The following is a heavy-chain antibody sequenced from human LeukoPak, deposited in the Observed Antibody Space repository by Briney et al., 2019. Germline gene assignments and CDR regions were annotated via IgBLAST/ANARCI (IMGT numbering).Heavy chain of an antibody. J-gene: IGHJ6*04. CDR3: AELGITMIGGV. CDR2: ISSSGSTI. D-gene: IGHD3-10*02. V-gene: IGHV3-48*03. Sequence: GGSLRLSCAASGFIFSNYAMNWVRQAPGKGLGWVSYISSSGSTIYYADSVKGRFTISRDNAKNSLYLQMNSLRAEDTAVYYCAELGITMIGGVWGKGTTVTISS. CDR1: GFIFSNYA.